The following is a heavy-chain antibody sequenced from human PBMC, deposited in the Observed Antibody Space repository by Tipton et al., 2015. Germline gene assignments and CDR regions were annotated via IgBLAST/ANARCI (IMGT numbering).Heavy chain of an antibody. CDR2: IHNSGNT. CDR1: GGSVSSGSFY. Sequence: TLSLTCTVSGGSVSSGSFYWSWIRQPPGKGLECIGYIHNSGNTDYNPSLKSRVTMSVDMSKNQFSLELTSVTAADTAVYYCARVATLARLLLPAWYFDLWGRGTLVTVSS. D-gene: IGHD2-15*01. V-gene: IGHV4-61*01. J-gene: IGHJ2*01. CDR3: ARVATLARLLLPAWYFDL.